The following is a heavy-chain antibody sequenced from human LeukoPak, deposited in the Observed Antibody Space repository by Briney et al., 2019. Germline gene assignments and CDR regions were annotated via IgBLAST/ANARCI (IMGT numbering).Heavy chain of an antibody. J-gene: IGHJ4*02. CDR3: ARICAGGSFFDY. CDR1: GSSINNYY. V-gene: IGHV4-59*08. Sequence: SETLSLTCTVSGSSINNYYWSWIRQPLGKGLEWIGYINYSGDTNSNPSLESRVTISVDTSRKQFSLRLNSVTAADTAVYFCARICAGGSFFDYWGQGTLVTVSS. D-gene: IGHD3-10*02. CDR2: INYSGDT.